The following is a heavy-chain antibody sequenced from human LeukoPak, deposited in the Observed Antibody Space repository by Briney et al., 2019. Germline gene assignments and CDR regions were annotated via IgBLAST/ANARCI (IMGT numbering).Heavy chain of an antibody. D-gene: IGHD3-16*02. CDR3: ARGTAGGVINWGIDY. V-gene: IGHV3-21*01. Sequence: GGSLRLSCAASGFTFTDYNMNWVRQAPGKGLEWVASISKSSTYIYYADSVRGRFTISRDHSKNSLFLQMNSLRVEDTAVYYCARGTAGGVINWGIDYWGQGTLVTVSS. J-gene: IGHJ4*02. CDR2: ISKSSTYI. CDR1: GFTFTDYN.